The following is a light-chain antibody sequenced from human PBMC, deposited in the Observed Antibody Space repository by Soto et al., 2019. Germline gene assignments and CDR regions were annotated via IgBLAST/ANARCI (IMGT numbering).Light chain of an antibody. CDR3: CSYAGNSTFEV. CDR2: EGS. Sequence: QSALTQPSSVSGSPGQSITISCTGSSSDGGTYDLVSWYQQHPGKAPKLMIYEGSKRPSGVSDRFSCSKSGNTASLTISGLQAEDEADYYCCSYAGNSTFEVFDGGTKLTVL. CDR1: SSDGGTYDL. V-gene: IGLV2-23*03. J-gene: IGLJ2*01.